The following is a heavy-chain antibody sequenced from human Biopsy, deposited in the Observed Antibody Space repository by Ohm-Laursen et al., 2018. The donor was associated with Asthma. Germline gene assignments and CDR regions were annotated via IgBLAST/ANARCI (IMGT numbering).Heavy chain of an antibody. Sequence: ASVKVSCKTSGYTFNSAGITWVRQAPGQGLEWMGWISVYNGNTKDAQKLQDRVPMITDTSTSTAYMELRSLRSDDTAVYFCARAVDYSHYYGIDVWGPGTTVTVS. CDR1: GYTFNSAG. D-gene: IGHD3-10*01. V-gene: IGHV1-18*01. J-gene: IGHJ6*02. CDR2: ISVYNGNT. CDR3: ARAVDYSHYYGIDV.